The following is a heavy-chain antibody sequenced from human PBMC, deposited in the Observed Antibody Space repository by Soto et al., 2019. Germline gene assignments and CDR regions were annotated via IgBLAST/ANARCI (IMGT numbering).Heavy chain of an antibody. CDR2: ISSSSSYI. J-gene: IGHJ2*01. CDR3: ASPLPVGAQSEDYWYFDL. Sequence: EVQLVESGGGLVKPGGSLRLSCAASGFTFSSYSMNWVRQAPGKGLEWVSSISSSSSYIYYADSVKGRFTISRDNAKNSLYLKMNSLRDEDTAVYYCASPLPVGAQSEDYWYFDLWGRGTLVTVSS. V-gene: IGHV3-21*01. D-gene: IGHD2-15*01. CDR1: GFTFSSYS.